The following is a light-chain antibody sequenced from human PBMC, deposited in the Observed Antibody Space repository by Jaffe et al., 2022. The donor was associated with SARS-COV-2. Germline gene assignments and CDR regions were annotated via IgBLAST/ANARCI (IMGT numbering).Light chain of an antibody. CDR2: WAS. CDR3: QQYYDAPFT. Sequence: DIVMTQSPDSLAVSLGERATINCKSSQNVLYSSNNKNYLAWYQQKPGQPPKLLIYWASTRESGVPDRFGGSGSGTDFTLTISSLQAEDVAVYYCQQYYDAPFTFGQGTKLEIK. CDR1: QNVLYSSNNKNY. J-gene: IGKJ2*01. V-gene: IGKV4-1*01.